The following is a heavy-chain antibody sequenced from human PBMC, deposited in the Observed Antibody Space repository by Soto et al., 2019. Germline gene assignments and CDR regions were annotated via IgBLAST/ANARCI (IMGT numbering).Heavy chain of an antibody. Sequence: QVQLVQSGAEVKRPGSSVKVSCKASGDTFNFYSINWVRQAPGLGLEWMGRVNPIVSLSNYAQKFQGRVTMTAEKSTTTAYIELTSLRSEDTAIYYCASIYGSGYRAFDYWGQGALVTVSS. D-gene: IGHD3-10*01. V-gene: IGHV1-69*02. CDR1: GDTFNFYS. J-gene: IGHJ4*02. CDR2: VNPIVSLS. CDR3: ASIYGSGYRAFDY.